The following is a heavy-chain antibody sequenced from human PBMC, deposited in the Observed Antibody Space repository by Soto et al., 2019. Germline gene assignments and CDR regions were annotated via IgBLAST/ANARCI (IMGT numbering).Heavy chain of an antibody. CDR2: IYYSGST. Sequence: SETLSLTCAVSGGSISSGGYSWRWIRQPPGKGLEWIGYIYYSGSTNYNPSLKSRVTISVDTSKNQFSLKLSSVTAADTAVYYCARRYGGTFDYWGQGTLVTVS. J-gene: IGHJ4*02. CDR3: ARRYGGTFDY. V-gene: IGHV4-61*08. D-gene: IGHD2-15*01. CDR1: GGSISSGGYS.